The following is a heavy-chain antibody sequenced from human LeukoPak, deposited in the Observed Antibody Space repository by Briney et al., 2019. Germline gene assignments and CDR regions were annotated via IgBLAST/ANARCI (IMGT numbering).Heavy chain of an antibody. J-gene: IGHJ3*02. V-gene: IGHV4-59*01. D-gene: IGHD6-6*01. Sequence: SETLSLTCTVSGGSISSYYWSWIRQPPGKGLEWIGYIYYSGSTNYNPSLKSRVTISVDTSKNQFSLKLSSVTAADTALYYCARDSLSIAARRGAFDIWGQGTMVTVSS. CDR1: GGSISSYY. CDR3: ARDSLSIAARRGAFDI. CDR2: IYYSGST.